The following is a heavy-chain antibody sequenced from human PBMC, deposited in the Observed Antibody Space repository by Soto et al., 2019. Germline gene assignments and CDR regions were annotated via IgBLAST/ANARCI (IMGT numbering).Heavy chain of an antibody. CDR3: ARLFRANWRFDX. J-gene: IGHJ5*02. V-gene: IGHV4-38-2*01. Sequence: SETLSLTCDVSGEYISNGYFWAWIRQPPGKGLEWIGSIFYDASTYDNPSLKSRVTMSVDTSTNQFSLRLKSVTAADTAVYYCARLFRANWRFDXWGQGSLVTVSX. D-gene: IGHD7-27*01. CDR2: IFYDAST. CDR1: GEYISNGYF.